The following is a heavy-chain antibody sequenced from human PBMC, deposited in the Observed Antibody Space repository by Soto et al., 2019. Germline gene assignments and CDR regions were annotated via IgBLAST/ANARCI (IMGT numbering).Heavy chain of an antibody. J-gene: IGHJ6*02. CDR2: IYYSGST. D-gene: IGHD4-4*01. V-gene: IGHV4-31*03. Sequence: QVQLQESGPGLVKPSQTLSLTCTVSGGSISSGGYYWSWIRQHPGKGLEWIGYIYYSGSTYYNPSLKSRVTISVDTSKNQFSLKLSSVTAADTAVYYCARDSHDYRPYYYYGMDVWGQGTTVTVSS. CDR3: ARDSHDYRPYYYYGMDV. CDR1: GGSISSGGYY.